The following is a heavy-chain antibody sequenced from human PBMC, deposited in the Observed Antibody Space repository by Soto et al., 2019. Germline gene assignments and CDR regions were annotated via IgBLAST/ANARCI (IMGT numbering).Heavy chain of an antibody. CDR1: GFSLSNGKVG. J-gene: IGHJ6*03. V-gene: IGHV2-26*01. CDR3: ARILFGRSVAGGYFYMDV. Sequence: HVTLKESGPVLVKPTETLTLTCTVSGFSLSNGKVGVSWIRQPPGKALEWLAHIFSNDEKSYRTSLKSRLTNSEDTSKSQVVLTMTNVDPVDTDTYSCARILFGRSVAGGYFYMDVWGKGTTVTVSS. CDR2: IFSNDEK. D-gene: IGHD6-19*01.